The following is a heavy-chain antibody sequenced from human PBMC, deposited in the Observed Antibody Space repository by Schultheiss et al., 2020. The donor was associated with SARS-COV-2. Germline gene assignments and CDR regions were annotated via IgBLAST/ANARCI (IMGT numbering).Heavy chain of an antibody. CDR1: GFSFRSYT. V-gene: IGHV3-21*01. CDR2: ISSSSTYI. CDR3: VRDEFDY. J-gene: IGHJ4*02. Sequence: GGSLRLSCAASGFSFRSYTMNWVRQAPGKGLEWVSSISSSSTYIHYADSLKGRFTISRDNAKNSLYLQMNSLRAEDTAVYYCVRDEFDYWGQGTLVTVSS.